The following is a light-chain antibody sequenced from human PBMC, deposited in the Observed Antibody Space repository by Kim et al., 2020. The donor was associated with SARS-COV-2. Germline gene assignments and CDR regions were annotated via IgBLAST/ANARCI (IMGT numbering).Light chain of an antibody. CDR1: QSIGSW. CDR3: QQYSNYLYS. Sequence: DIQMTQSPSTLSASVGDRVTITCRASQSIGSWLAWYQQKPGKAPNLLIYKASILETGVPSRFSGSESGTEFTLTITSLQPDDFATYYCQQYSNYLYSFGQGTKLEI. V-gene: IGKV1-5*03. J-gene: IGKJ2*03. CDR2: KAS.